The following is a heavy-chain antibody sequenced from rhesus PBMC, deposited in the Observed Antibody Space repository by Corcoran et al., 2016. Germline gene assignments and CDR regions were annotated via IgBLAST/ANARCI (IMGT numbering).Heavy chain of an antibody. CDR2: ISGSVVTP. CDR1: GGSISSNY. J-gene: IGHJ1*01. Sequence: QVQLQESGPGLVKPSETLSLTCAVSGGSISSNYWSWIRQPPGKGLEWFGRISGSVVTPNATPPLKSRVTSSTDTSKNRFSLKLSSVTAADTAVYYCAGDRGFGFWGQGALVTVSS. V-gene: IGHV4-173*01. D-gene: IGHD2-39*01. CDR3: AGDRGFGF.